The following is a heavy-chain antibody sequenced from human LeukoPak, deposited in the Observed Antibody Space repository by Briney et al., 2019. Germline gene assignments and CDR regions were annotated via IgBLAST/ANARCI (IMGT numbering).Heavy chain of an antibody. V-gene: IGHV3-11*01. Sequence: LSLTCAVYGGSFSGYYWSWIRQAPGKGLEWVSYISSSGSTIYYADSVKGRFTISRDNAKNSLYLQMNSLRAEDTAVYYCARKGTDYYPGYGMDVWGQGTTVTVSS. J-gene: IGHJ6*02. CDR1: GGSFSGYY. CDR3: ARKGTDYYPGYGMDV. CDR2: ISSSGSTI. D-gene: IGHD1-14*01.